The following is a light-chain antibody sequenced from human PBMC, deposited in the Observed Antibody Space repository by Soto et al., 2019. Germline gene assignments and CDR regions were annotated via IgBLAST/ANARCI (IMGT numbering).Light chain of an antibody. J-gene: IGKJ2*01. CDR1: QNINSN. CDR2: KTS. V-gene: IGKV3-15*01. Sequence: EVVLTQSPATLSVSPGERAILSCRASQNINSNLAWFQQKPGQAPRLLIYKTSIRATGIPARFSGSGSGTEFTLTISSLQSEDLAIYYCQQYSNWPPYTFGQGTKVDIK. CDR3: QQYSNWPPYT.